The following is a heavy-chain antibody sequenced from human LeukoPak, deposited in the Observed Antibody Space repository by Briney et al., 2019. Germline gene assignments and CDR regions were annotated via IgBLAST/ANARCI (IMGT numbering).Heavy chain of an antibody. J-gene: IGHJ4*02. CDR3: ARERGGQRSGQFDQ. CDR1: GDSIRSSY. D-gene: IGHD2-15*01. CDR2: ICYSGSA. Sequence: SETLSLTCTVSGDSIRSSYWSWIRQPPGETLEWVGYICYSGSANYNPSLKDRVSMSVDTSKNQLSLRLSSVTAADTAVYYCARERGGQRSGQFDQWGQGILVTVSS. V-gene: IGHV4-59*01.